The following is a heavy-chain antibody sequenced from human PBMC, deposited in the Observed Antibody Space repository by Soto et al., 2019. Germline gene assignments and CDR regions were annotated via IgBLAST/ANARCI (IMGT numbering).Heavy chain of an antibody. CDR3: ARAHYGDYGYGMDV. CDR2: IYHSGTT. Sequence: QLQLQESGSGLVKPSQTLSLTCAVSGGSISSGGYSWSWIRQPPGKGLEWIGYIYHSGTTYYNPSLRSRVTIAVDRSKNQFSLKLSSVTAADTAVYYCARAHYGDYGYGMDVWGQGTTVTVSS. J-gene: IGHJ6*02. V-gene: IGHV4-30-2*01. D-gene: IGHD4-17*01. CDR1: GGSISSGGYS.